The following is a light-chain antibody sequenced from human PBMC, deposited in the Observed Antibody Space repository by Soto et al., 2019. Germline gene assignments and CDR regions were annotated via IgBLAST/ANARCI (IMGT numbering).Light chain of an antibody. V-gene: IGLV1-47*01. Sequence: QSVLTQPPSASGTPGQRVTISCSGSSSNIGTNYVYWYQQLPGTAPKLLIYRNNRRPSGVPDRFSGSKSGTSASLAISGLRSEDEADYYCATWDDSLNGSWIFGGGTKLTVL. J-gene: IGLJ3*02. CDR2: RNN. CDR1: SSNIGTNY. CDR3: ATWDDSLNGSWI.